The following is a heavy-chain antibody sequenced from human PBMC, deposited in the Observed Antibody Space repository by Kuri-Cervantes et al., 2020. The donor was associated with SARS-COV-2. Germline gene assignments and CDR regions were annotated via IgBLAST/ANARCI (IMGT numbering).Heavy chain of an antibody. CDR3: TILIDY. CDR1: GFLFSASA. J-gene: IGHJ4*02. Sequence: GGSLRLSCEVSGFLFSASAIHWVRQDSGKGLEWVGRVRGKANNYATAYAASVKGRFTISRDDSKNMAYLQMNSLKTEDTAVYYCTILIDYWGQGALVTVSS. V-gene: IGHV3-73*01. CDR2: VRGKANNYAT.